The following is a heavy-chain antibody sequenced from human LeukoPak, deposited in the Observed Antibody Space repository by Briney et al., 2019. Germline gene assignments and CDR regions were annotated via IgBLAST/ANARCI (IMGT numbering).Heavy chain of an antibody. CDR3: AELGITMIGGV. CDR1: GFTFSIYA. CDR2: ISGSGGST. V-gene: IGHV3-23*01. D-gene: IGHD3-10*02. J-gene: IGHJ6*04. Sequence: GGSLRLSCAASGFTFSIYAMSWIRQAPGKGLEWVSTISGSGGSTHYADSVKGRFTISRDNSKNTLNLQMNSLRAEDTAVYYCAELGITMIGGVWGKGTTVTISS.